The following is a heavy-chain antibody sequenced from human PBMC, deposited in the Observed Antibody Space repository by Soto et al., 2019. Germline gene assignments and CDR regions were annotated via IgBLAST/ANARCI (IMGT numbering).Heavy chain of an antibody. CDR3: ARAHAPTLPFDY. Sequence: SETLSLTCTVSGGSIRNVYWSWIRQPPGKGLEWIGFIYHSGNTKYNPSLKSRVTISIDTSKNQFSLSLNSVTAADTAVYFCARAHAPTLPFDYWGQGTLVTVSS. CDR2: IYHSGNT. D-gene: IGHD2-15*01. CDR1: GGSIRNVY. V-gene: IGHV4-59*01. J-gene: IGHJ4*02.